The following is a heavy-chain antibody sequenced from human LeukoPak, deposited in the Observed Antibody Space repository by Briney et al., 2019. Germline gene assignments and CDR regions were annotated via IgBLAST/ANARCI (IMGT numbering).Heavy chain of an antibody. CDR3: VRGVRDTIGYYHFDS. CDR2: IYYTGII. V-gene: IGHV4-31*03. Sequence: SQTLSLTYTFTGDPISSSGYFWNWIRQYPGKGLEWIGYIYYTGIIFYNPSFTSRVTISVDTSKNQFSMKLSSVTAADTAVFYCVRGVRDTIGYYHFDSWGQGTLVTVPS. CDR1: GDPISSSGYF. J-gene: IGHJ4*02. D-gene: IGHD3-22*01.